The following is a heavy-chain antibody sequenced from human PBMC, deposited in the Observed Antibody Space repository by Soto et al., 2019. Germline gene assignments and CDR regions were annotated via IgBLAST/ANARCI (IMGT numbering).Heavy chain of an antibody. D-gene: IGHD3-10*01. CDR2: ISYDGSNK. J-gene: IGHJ6*02. CDR3: AKDSLWFGELYGMDV. V-gene: IGHV3-30*18. Sequence: QVQLVESGGGVVQPGRSLRLSCAASGFTFSSYGMHWVRQALGKGLEWVAVISYDGSNKYYADSVKGRFTISRDNSKNTLYLQMNSLRAEDTAVYYCAKDSLWFGELYGMDVWGQGTTVTVSS. CDR1: GFTFSSYG.